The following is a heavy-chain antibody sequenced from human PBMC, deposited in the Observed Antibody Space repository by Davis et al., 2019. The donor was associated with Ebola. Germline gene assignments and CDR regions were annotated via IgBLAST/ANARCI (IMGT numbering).Heavy chain of an antibody. D-gene: IGHD5-18*01. CDR3: AKDMTPAMNNYYYYGMDV. CDR1: GFTFSSYS. V-gene: IGHV3-48*04. Sequence: GESLKISCAASGFTFSSYSMNWVRQAPGKGLEWVSYISSSSSTIYYADSVKGRFTISRDNAKNSLYLQMNSLRAEDTALYYCAKDMTPAMNNYYYYGMDVWGQGTTVTVSS. CDR2: ISSSSSTI. J-gene: IGHJ6*02.